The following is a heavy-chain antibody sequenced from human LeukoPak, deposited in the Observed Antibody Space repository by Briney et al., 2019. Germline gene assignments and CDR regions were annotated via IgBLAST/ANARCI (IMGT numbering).Heavy chain of an antibody. D-gene: IGHD5-12*01. V-gene: IGHV3-48*01. J-gene: IGHJ4*02. CDR2: ISSSSTI. Sequence: GGSLRLSCAASGFTFSSYSMSWVRQAPGKGLEWVSYISSSSTIYYADSVKGRFTTSRDNAKNSLYLQMNSLRAEDTAVYYCARDLSGYEPADYWGQGTLVTVSS. CDR1: GFTFSSYS. CDR3: ARDLSGYEPADY.